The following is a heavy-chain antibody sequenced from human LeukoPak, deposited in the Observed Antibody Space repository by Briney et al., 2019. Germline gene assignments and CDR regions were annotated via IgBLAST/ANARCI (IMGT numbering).Heavy chain of an antibody. Sequence: GGSLRLSCAASGFTFSSYEMNWVRQAPGKGLEWVSYISGSGSMIYYADSVKGRFTISRDNAKNSLYLQMSSLRAEDTAVYYCAREGVSKCSGVFGYLDYWGQGTLVTVSS. J-gene: IGHJ4*02. V-gene: IGHV3-48*03. CDR3: AREGVSKCSGVFGYLDY. CDR1: GFTFSSYE. CDR2: ISGSGSMI. D-gene: IGHD2-15*01.